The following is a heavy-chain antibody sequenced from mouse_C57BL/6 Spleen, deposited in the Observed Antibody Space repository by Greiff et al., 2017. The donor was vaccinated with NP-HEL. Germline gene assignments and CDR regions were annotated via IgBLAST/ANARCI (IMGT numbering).Heavy chain of an antibody. CDR1: GYAFSSYW. Sequence: QVQLQQSGAELVKPGASVKISCKASGYAFSSYWMNWVKQRPGKGLEWIGQIYPGDGDTNYNGKFKGKATLTADKSSSTAYMQLSSLTSEDSAVYFCARRDYDYDEAMDYWGQGTSVTVSS. J-gene: IGHJ4*01. D-gene: IGHD2-4*01. V-gene: IGHV1-80*01. CDR3: ARRDYDYDEAMDY. CDR2: IYPGDGDT.